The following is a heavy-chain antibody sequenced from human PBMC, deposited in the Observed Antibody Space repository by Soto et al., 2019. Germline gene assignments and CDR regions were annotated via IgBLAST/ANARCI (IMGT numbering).Heavy chain of an antibody. J-gene: IGHJ5*02. CDR3: ARAALDIVAFRFDP. V-gene: IGHV3-9*01. CDR2: ISWNSGSI. CDR1: GFTFDDYA. Sequence: EVQLVESGGGLVQPGRSLRLSCAASGFTFDDYAMHWVRQAPGKGLEWVSGISWNSGSIGYADSVKGRFTISSDNAKNSLYLQMNSLRAEDTALYYCARAALDIVAFRFDPWGQGTLVTVSS. D-gene: IGHD5-12*01.